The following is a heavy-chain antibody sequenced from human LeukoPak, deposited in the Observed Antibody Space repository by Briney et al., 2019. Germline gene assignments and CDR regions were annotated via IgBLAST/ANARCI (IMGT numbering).Heavy chain of an antibody. J-gene: IGHJ4*02. CDR2: ISSSSSYI. Sequence: GGSLRLSCAASGFTFSSYSMNWVRQAPGKGLEWVSSISSSSSYIYYADSVKGRFTISRDNAKNSLYLQMNSLRAEDTAVYYCARDLGDLGFDYWGQGTLVTVSS. CDR1: GFTFSSYS. V-gene: IGHV3-21*01. CDR3: ARDLGDLGFDY. D-gene: IGHD3-16*01.